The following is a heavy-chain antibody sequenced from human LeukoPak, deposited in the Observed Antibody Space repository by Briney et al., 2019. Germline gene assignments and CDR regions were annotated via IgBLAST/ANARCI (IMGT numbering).Heavy chain of an antibody. CDR3: ARHGPRYGSGSYYPD. V-gene: IGHV4-59*08. J-gene: IGHJ4*02. D-gene: IGHD3-10*01. CDR2: IHYSGST. Sequence: SETLSLTCTVSGGSIRSYFWSWIRQPPGKGLEWIGHIHYSGSTYYNPSLKSRVTISVDTSKNQFSLKLSSVTAADTAVYYCARHGPRYGSGSYYPDWGQGTLVTVSS. CDR1: GGSIRSYF.